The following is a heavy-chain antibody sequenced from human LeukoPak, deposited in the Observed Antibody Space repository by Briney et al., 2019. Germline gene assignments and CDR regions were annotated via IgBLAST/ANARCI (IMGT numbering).Heavy chain of an antibody. V-gene: IGHV1-8*01. J-gene: IGHJ4*02. CDR2: MNPNSGNT. CDR3: ARARNGEIDY. CDR1: GYTFTSYD. Sequence: ASVNVSCKASGYTFTSYDINWGRRATGQGLEWMGWMNPNSGNTGYAQKFQGRVTMTRNTSISTAYMELSSLRSEDTAVYYCARARNGEIDYWGQGTLVTVSS. D-gene: IGHD3-10*01.